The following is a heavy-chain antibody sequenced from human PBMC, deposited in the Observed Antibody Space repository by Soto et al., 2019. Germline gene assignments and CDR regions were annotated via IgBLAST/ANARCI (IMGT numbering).Heavy chain of an antibody. J-gene: IGHJ4*02. D-gene: IGHD1-26*01. V-gene: IGHV3-7*01. CDR1: GFTFSSYW. Sequence: EVQLVESGGGLVQPGGSLRLSCAASGFTFSSYWMSWVRQAPGKGLEWVANIKQDGSEKYYVDSVKGRFTISRDNAKNSLYLQMNSLRAEDTAVYYCARDQIKWELLRTSRIFDYWGQGTLVTVSS. CDR3: ARDQIKWELLRTSRIFDY. CDR2: IKQDGSEK.